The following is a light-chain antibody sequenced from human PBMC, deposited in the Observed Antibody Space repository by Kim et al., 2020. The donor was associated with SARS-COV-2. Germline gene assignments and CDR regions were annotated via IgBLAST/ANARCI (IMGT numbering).Light chain of an antibody. Sequence: QSVLTQPPSASGTPGQRVIMSCSGSSSNIERNYVYWYQQVPGTAPKVLIYRSNERPSGVPDRFYGSKSGTSASLAISGLRSEDEADYYCAAWDDTLSGRVFGGGTQLTVL. CDR3: AAWDDTLSGRV. CDR2: RSN. J-gene: IGLJ3*02. CDR1: SSNIERNY. V-gene: IGLV1-47*01.